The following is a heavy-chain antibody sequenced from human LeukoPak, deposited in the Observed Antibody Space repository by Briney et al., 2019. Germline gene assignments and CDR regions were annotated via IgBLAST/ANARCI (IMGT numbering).Heavy chain of an antibody. CDR3: ARGLVGYCSSTSCFDAPSYFDY. J-gene: IGHJ4*02. Sequence: SSETLSLTCAVYGGSFSGYYWSWIRQPPGKGLEWIGEINHSGSTNYNPSLKSRVTISADTSKNQFSLKLSSVTAADTAVYYCARGLVGYCSSTSCFDAPSYFDYWGQGTLVTVSS. CDR2: INHSGST. D-gene: IGHD2-2*03. CDR1: GGSFSGYY. V-gene: IGHV4-34*01.